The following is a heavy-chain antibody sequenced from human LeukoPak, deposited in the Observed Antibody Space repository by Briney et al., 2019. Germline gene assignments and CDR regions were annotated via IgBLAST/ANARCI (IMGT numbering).Heavy chain of an antibody. CDR1: GGSISSYY. V-gene: IGHV4-59*01. Sequence: SETLSLTCTVSGGSISSYYWSWIRQPPGKGLEWIGYIYYSGSTNYNPSLKSRVTISVDTSKNQFSLKLSSVTAADTAVYYCARRRVTAIRWWFDPWGQGTLVTVSS. CDR2: IYYSGST. CDR3: ARRRVTAIRWWFDP. D-gene: IGHD2-21*02. J-gene: IGHJ5*02.